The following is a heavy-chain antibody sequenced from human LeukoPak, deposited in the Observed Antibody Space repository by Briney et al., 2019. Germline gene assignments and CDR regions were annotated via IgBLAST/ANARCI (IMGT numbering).Heavy chain of an antibody. CDR2: INHSGST. V-gene: IGHV4-34*01. Sequence: PSETLSLTCAVYGGSFSGYYWSWIRQPPGKGLEWIGEINHSGSTNYNPSLKSRVTISVDTSKNQFSLKLTSVTAADTAVYHCARGPHCSGGSCYSVSDYWGQGTLVTVSS. J-gene: IGHJ4*02. D-gene: IGHD2-15*01. CDR1: GGSFSGYY. CDR3: ARGPHCSGGSCYSVSDY.